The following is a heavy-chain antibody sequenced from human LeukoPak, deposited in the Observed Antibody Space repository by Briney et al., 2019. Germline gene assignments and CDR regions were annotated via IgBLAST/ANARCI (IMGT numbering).Heavy chain of an antibody. CDR1: GGSFSGYY. J-gene: IGHJ4*02. CDR2: INHSGST. Sequence: SETLSLTCAVYGGSFSGYYWSWIRQPPGKGLEWIGEINHSGSTNYNPSLKSRITISVDTSKNQFSLKLSSVTAADTAVYYCARLGMVRGRAADYWGQGTLVTVSS. D-gene: IGHD3-10*01. CDR3: ARLGMVRGRAADY. V-gene: IGHV4-34*01.